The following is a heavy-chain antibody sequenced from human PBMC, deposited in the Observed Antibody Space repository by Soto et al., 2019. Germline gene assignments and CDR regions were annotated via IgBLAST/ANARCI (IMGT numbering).Heavy chain of an antibody. V-gene: IGHV4-59*08. J-gene: IGHJ3*02. CDR1: GGSISSYY. CDR3: ARLRWASSGWYGAFDI. D-gene: IGHD6-19*01. Sequence: SETLSLTCTVSGGSISSYYWSWIQQPPGKGLEWIGYIYYSGSTNYNPSLKSRVTISVDTSKNQFSLKLSSVTAADTAVYYCARLRWASSGWYGAFDIWGQGTMVTVSS. CDR2: IYYSGST.